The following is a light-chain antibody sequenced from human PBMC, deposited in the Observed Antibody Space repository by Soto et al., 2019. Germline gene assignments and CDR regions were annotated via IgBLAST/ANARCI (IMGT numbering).Light chain of an antibody. J-gene: IGKJ4*01. CDR2: SAS. CDR3: QQLNGYPLA. Sequence: DIQLTQSPSFLSAFVGDTVTITCRASQAMSTYLAWYQQKPGKVPKLLIRSASTLQSGVPPRFSGGGSGTEFTLTISTHQPDDSGIYYCQQLNGYPLAFGGGTNVEIK. V-gene: IGKV1-9*01. CDR1: QAMSTY.